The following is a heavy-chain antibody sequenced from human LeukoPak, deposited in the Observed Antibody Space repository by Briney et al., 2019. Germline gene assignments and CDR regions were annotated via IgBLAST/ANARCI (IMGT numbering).Heavy chain of an antibody. CDR3: ARICSTTGTPHLKYNWFDP. CDR2: IYYSEST. J-gene: IGHJ5*02. CDR1: GGSISSISCY. D-gene: IGHD1-1*01. V-gene: IGHV4-39*01. Sequence: PSETLSLTCTVSGGSISSISCYWGWIRQPPAKGLEWIGSIYYSESTHYNPSLKSRVTISVDTSKNQFSLKLSSVTAADTAVYYCARICSTTGTPHLKYNWFDPWGQGTLVTVSS.